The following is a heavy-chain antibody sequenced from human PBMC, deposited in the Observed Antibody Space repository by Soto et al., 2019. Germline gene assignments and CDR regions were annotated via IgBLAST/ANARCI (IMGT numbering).Heavy chain of an antibody. J-gene: IGHJ2*01. V-gene: IGHV1-18*01. CDR2: IGPYNGNT. D-gene: IGHD2-15*01. CDR3: ARCYCSVGSCYTCWHFDL. CDR1: GYTFSNFG. Sequence: QVQLVQSAAEVKKPGASVKVSCKASGYTFSNFGLSWVRQAPGQGLEWMGWIGPYNGNTDHAQKSQDRVTMTTDTSTNTAYMELRGLTSDDTAVYYCARCYCSVGSCYTCWHFDLWGRGTLVTVSS.